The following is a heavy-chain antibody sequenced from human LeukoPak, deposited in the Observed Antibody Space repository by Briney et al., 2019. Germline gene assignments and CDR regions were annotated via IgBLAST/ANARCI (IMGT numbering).Heavy chain of an antibody. Sequence: PSETLSLTCTVSGGSISSSSYYWGWIRQPPGKGLEWIGSIYYSGSTYYNPSLKSRVTISVDTSKNQFSLKLSSVTAADTAVYYCARLYYDFWSGYSIFDYWGQGTLVTVSS. CDR3: ARLYYDFWSGYSIFDY. CDR2: IYYSGST. J-gene: IGHJ4*02. V-gene: IGHV4-39*01. D-gene: IGHD3-3*01. CDR1: GGSISSSSYY.